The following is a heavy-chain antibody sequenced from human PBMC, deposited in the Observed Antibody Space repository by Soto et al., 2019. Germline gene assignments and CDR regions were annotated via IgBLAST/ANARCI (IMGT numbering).Heavy chain of an antibody. CDR2: ISGSGGST. CDR3: AKEITIFGVVNYYYYYMDV. J-gene: IGHJ6*03. Sequence: GGSLRLSCAASGFTFSSYAMSWVRQAPGKGLEWVSAISGSGGSTYYADSVKGRFTISRDNSKNTLYLQMNSLRAEDTAVYYCAKEITIFGVVNYYYYYMDVWGKGTTVTVSS. V-gene: IGHV3-23*01. CDR1: GFTFSSYA. D-gene: IGHD3-3*01.